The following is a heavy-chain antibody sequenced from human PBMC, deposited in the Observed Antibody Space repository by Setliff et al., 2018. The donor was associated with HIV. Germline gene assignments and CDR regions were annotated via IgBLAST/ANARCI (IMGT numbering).Heavy chain of an antibody. CDR3: ARAYYDSVWGNIVVVTSFDY. J-gene: IGHJ4*02. Sequence: RASVKVSCKASGYTLTDTYMHWVRQAPGQGLEWMGWINPNSGGTNYAQRFQGRVTMTRDTSINTAYMELSRLRSDDTAVYYCARAYYDSVWGNIVVVTSFDYWGQGTLVTVSS. V-gene: IGHV1-2*02. CDR1: GYTLTDTY. D-gene: IGHD3-16*01. CDR2: INPNSGGT.